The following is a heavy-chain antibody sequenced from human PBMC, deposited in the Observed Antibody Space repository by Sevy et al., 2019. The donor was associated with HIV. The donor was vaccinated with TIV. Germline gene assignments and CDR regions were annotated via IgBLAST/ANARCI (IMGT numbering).Heavy chain of an antibody. CDR3: ARHLPSAVTMPFYYYGLDV. J-gene: IGHJ6*02. Sequence: GGSLRLSCVASGFRFNIYAMHWVRQAPGKGLEWEAVISYDGNKIYYADSVKGRFTISRDNSKNTLYLQMNSLRPEDTAVYYCARHLPSAVTMPFYYYGLDVWGQGTTVTVSS. CDR1: GFRFNIYA. D-gene: IGHD4-17*01. V-gene: IGHV3-30*04. CDR2: ISYDGNKI.